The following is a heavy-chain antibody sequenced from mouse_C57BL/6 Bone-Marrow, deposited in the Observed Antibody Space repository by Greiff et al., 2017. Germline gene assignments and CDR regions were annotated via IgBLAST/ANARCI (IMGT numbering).Heavy chain of an antibody. CDR2: INYDGSST. D-gene: IGHD1-1*01. CDR1: GFTFSDYY. V-gene: IGHV5-16*01. Sequence: EVKLMESEGGLVQPGSSMKLSCTASGFTFSDYYMAWVRQVPEKGLEWVANINYDGSSTYYLDSLKSRFIISGDNAKNILYLHMSSLKSEDTATYYCAREPYYYGSSYWYFDVWGTGTTVTVSS. J-gene: IGHJ1*03. CDR3: AREPYYYGSSYWYFDV.